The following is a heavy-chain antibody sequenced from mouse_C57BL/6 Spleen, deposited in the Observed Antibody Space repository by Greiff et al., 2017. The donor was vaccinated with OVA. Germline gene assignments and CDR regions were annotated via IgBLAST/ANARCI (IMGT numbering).Heavy chain of an antibody. V-gene: IGHV12-3*01. CDR1: GFPITSGYY. J-gene: IGHJ1*03. CDR2: ITHSGET. D-gene: IGHD2-3*01. CDR3: AGDPDGYWYFDV. Sequence: VQLQESGPGLVKPSQSLFLTCSITGFPITSGYYWIWIRQSPGKPLEWMGYITHSGETFYNPSLQSPISITRDTSKNQFFLQLNSVTTEDTAMYYCAGDPDGYWYFDVWGTGTTVTVSS.